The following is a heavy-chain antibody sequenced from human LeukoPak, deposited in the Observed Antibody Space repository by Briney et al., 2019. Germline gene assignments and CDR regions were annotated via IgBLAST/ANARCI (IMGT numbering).Heavy chain of an antibody. D-gene: IGHD4/OR15-4a*01. J-gene: IGHJ4*02. Sequence: GGSLSLSCAASGFTFSGYWMSWVRQAPGKGLEWVANIKHDGSKKYHVDSVKGRFTISRDNSQNSLYLQMNSLRPEDTAVYYCARGAGRDHPDYWGQGTLVTVSS. V-gene: IGHV3-7*01. CDR1: GFTFSGYW. CDR2: IKHDGSKK. CDR3: ARGAGRDHPDY.